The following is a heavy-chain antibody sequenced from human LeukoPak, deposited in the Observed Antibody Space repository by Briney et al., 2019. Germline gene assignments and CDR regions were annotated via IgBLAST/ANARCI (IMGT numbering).Heavy chain of an antibody. Sequence: KPSETLSLTCAVSGGSISSGGYSWSWIRQPPGKGLEWIGYIYHSGSTYYNPSLKSRVTISVDRSKNQCSLKLSSVTAADTAVYYCARGYSSSWYDGFDYWGQGTLVTVSS. CDR3: ARGYSSSWYDGFDY. CDR2: IYHSGST. D-gene: IGHD6-13*01. V-gene: IGHV4-30-2*01. CDR1: GGSISSGGYS. J-gene: IGHJ4*02.